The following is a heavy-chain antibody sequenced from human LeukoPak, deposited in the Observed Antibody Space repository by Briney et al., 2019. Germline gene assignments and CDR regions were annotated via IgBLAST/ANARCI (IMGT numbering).Heavy chain of an antibody. Sequence: GGSLRLSCAASGFTFKTYAMSWVRQAPGKGLEWVSTFGSSANTYYADSVKGRFTISRDNSRNTLYLQMNTLKVGDTAVYYCAKRGGGVVLVDTTRYYFDSWGQGTLVTVSS. J-gene: IGHJ4*02. CDR3: AKRGGGVVLVDTTRYYFDS. CDR2: FGSSANT. CDR1: GFTFKTYA. V-gene: IGHV3-23*01. D-gene: IGHD2-15*01.